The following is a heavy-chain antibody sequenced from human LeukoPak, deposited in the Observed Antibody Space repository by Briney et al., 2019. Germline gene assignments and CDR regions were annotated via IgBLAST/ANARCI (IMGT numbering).Heavy chain of an antibody. V-gene: IGHV4-59*01. J-gene: IGHJ5*02. CDR3: ARAYRTTGWFDP. CDR2: IYYSGST. Sequence: SETLSLTCTVSGGSISSYYWGWIRQPPGKGLEWIGYIYYSGSTNYNPSLKSRVTISVDTSKNQFSLKLSSVTAADTAVYYCARAYRTTGWFDPWGQGTLVTVSS. CDR1: GGSISSYY. D-gene: IGHD1-7*01.